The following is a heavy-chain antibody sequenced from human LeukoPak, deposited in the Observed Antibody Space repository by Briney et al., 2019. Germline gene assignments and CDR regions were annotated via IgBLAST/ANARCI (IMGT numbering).Heavy chain of an antibody. CDR3: TRDFDP. CDR2: IKQDGSEK. V-gene: IGHV3-7*01. J-gene: IGHJ5*02. Sequence: GGSLRLSCVASGLSFGNYWMDWVRQAPGKGLEWVGNIKQDGSEKYYVDSVKGRFTISRDNAKNSLYLDMNSLRVEDTAIYYCTRDFDPWGQGALVTVSS. CDR1: GLSFGNYW.